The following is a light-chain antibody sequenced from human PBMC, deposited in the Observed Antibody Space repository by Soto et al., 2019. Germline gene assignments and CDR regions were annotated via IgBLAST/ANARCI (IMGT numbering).Light chain of an antibody. CDR2: GAS. CDR3: QQYNNWPLT. CDR1: QSVSSN. Sequence: EIVMTQSPATLSVSPGERATLSCRASQSVSSNLAWYQQKPGQAPRLLIYGASTRATGIPARFSGSGSGTEFTLTISNLQSEDLEVYYCQQYNNWPLTFGGGTKVEIK. J-gene: IGKJ4*01. V-gene: IGKV3-15*01.